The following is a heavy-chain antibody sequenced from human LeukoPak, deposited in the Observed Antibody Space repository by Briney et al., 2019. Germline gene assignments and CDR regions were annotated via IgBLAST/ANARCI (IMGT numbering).Heavy chain of an antibody. V-gene: IGHV3-23*01. Sequence: GGSLRLSCAASGSTFSTYAMSWVRQAPGKGLEWVSAISGSGGSTYYADSVEGRFTISRDNSKNTLYLQMNSLRAADTAVYYCAKAPQGYYDSGAYYYWGQGTLVTVSS. CDR1: GSTFSTYA. J-gene: IGHJ4*02. CDR2: ISGSGGST. D-gene: IGHD3-22*01. CDR3: AKAPQGYYDSGAYYY.